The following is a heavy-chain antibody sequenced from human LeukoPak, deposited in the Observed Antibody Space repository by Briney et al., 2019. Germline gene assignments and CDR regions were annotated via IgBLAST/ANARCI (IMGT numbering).Heavy chain of an antibody. CDR2: FDPEDGET. Sequence: ASVKVSCKVSGYTLTELSMHWVRQAPGKGLEWMGGFDPEDGETIYAQKFQGRVTMTEDTSTDTAYMELSSLRSEDTVVYYCATIRGVVAATYFDYWGQGTLVTVSS. CDR1: GYTLTELS. V-gene: IGHV1-24*01. J-gene: IGHJ4*02. D-gene: IGHD2-15*01. CDR3: ATIRGVVAATYFDY.